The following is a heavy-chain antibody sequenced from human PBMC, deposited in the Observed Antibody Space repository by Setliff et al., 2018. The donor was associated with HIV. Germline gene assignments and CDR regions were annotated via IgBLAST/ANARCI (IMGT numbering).Heavy chain of an antibody. J-gene: IGHJ4*02. CDR3: ARDPPGYGDSNDY. V-gene: IGHV4-4*07. CDR2: IYYTGST. CDR1: GGSFSGYH. Sequence: SETLSLTCSVSGGSFSGYHWNWIRQPAGKGLEWIGRIYYTGSTNYNPSLKSRLTISVDTSKNQFSLKLRSVTAADTAVYYCARDPPGYGDSNDYWGQGTLVTVSS. D-gene: IGHD4-17*01.